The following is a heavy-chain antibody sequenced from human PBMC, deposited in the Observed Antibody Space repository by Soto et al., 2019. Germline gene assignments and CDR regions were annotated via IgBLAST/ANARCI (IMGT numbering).Heavy chain of an antibody. Sequence: SVKVSCKASGGTFSSYAISWVRQAPGQGLEWMGGIIPIFGTANYAQKFQGRVTITADESTSTAYMELSSLRSEDTAVYYCARGSCVLRCYYYYYGMDVWGQGTTVTVSS. J-gene: IGHJ6*02. CDR3: ARGSCVLRCYYYYYGMDV. CDR2: IIPIFGTA. CDR1: GGTFSSYA. V-gene: IGHV1-69*13. D-gene: IGHD2-15*01.